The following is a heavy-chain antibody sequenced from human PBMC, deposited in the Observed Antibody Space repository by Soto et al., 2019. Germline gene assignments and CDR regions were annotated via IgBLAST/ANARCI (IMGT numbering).Heavy chain of an antibody. D-gene: IGHD6-13*01. CDR3: AREGSSWTYGMDV. J-gene: IGHJ6*02. V-gene: IGHV3-33*01. CDR1: GFTFSSYG. Sequence: QVQLVESGGGVVQPGRSLRLSCAASGFTFSSYGMHWVRQAPGKGLEWVAVIWYDGSNKYYADSVKGRFTISRDNSKNTLYLQMNSLRAEDTAVYYCAREGSSWTYGMDVWGQGTTVTVSS. CDR2: IWYDGSNK.